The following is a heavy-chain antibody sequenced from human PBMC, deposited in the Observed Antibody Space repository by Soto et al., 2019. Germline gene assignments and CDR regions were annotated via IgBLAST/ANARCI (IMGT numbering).Heavy chain of an antibody. CDR1: GFTFSDHH. Sequence: EVQLVESGGTLVQPGGSLRLSCAASGFTFSDHHMDWVRQAPGKGLEWVGRTRNKANSYTTEYAASVKGRFTISRDDSKNSLYLQMNSLKTEDTAVYYCSRDLGSWGQGTLVTVSS. J-gene: IGHJ5*02. CDR2: TRNKANSYTT. CDR3: SRDLGS. V-gene: IGHV3-72*01.